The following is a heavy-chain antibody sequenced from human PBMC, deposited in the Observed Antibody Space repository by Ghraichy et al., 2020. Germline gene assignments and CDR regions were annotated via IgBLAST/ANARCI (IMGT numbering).Heavy chain of an antibody. CDR2: IGPAGDT. Sequence: GGSLRLSCAASGFTFSSYDMHWVRQATGKGPEWVSAIGPAGDTYYPGSVKGRFTISRENAKNSLYLQMNNLRAGDTAMYYCARAPPYSSSWYGAFDIWGQGTVVTVSS. CDR3: ARAPPYSSSWYGAFDI. J-gene: IGHJ3*02. D-gene: IGHD6-13*01. V-gene: IGHV3-13*04. CDR1: GFTFSSYD.